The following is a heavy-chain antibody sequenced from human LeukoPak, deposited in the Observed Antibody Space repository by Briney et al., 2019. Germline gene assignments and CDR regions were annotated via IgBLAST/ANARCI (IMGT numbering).Heavy chain of an antibody. V-gene: IGHV4-39*01. J-gene: IGHJ2*01. Sequence: SETLSLTCTVSGGSISSSSYYWGWIRQPPGKGLEWIGTFYYSGSTYYNPSLKSRVTISVDTSKNQFSLKLSSVTAADTAVYYFSRNHQAHWGSYWYFDLWGRGPLVSVSS. CDR3: SRNHQAHWGSYWYFDL. CDR1: GGSISSSSYY. D-gene: IGHD7-27*01. CDR2: FYYSGST.